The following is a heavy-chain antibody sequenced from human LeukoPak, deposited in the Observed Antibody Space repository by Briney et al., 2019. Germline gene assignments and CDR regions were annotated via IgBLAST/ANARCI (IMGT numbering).Heavy chain of an antibody. CDR1: GFTLSSSG. CDR2: IWYDGSNK. Sequence: GRSLRLSCAASGFTLSSSGMHWVRQAPGKGLEWVAVIWYDGSNKYYADSVKGRFTISRDNSKNTLYLQMNSLRAEDTAVYYCARDLDDYFDYWGQGTLVTVSS. J-gene: IGHJ4*02. V-gene: IGHV3-33*01. CDR3: ARDLDDYFDY.